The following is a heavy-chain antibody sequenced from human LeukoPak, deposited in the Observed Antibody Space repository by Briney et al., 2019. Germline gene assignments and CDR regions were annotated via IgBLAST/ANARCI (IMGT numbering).Heavy chain of an antibody. V-gene: IGHV3-23*01. D-gene: IGHD3-22*01. CDR2: ISGSGGST. CDR3: AKDRHSSGYWGGPFDY. J-gene: IGHJ4*02. CDR1: GFTFSSYA. Sequence: GGSLRLSCAASGFTFSSYAMGWVRQAPGKGLEWVSAISGSGGSTYYADSVKGRFTISRDNSKNTLYLQMNSLRAEDTAVYYCAKDRHSSGYWGGPFDYWGQGTLVTVSS.